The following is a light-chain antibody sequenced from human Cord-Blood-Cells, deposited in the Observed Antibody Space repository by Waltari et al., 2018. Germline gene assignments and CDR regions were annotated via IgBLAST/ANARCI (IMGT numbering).Light chain of an antibody. CDR2: KAS. CDR3: QQYNSCPPT. Sequence: DIQMTQSPSTLSASVGDRVTITCRASQSISSWLAWYQQKPGKAPKLLIYKASSLESGVPSRFSGSGSGTEFTLTISSLQPDDFATYYCQQYNSCPPTFGGGTKVEIK. V-gene: IGKV1-5*03. CDR1: QSISSW. J-gene: IGKJ4*01.